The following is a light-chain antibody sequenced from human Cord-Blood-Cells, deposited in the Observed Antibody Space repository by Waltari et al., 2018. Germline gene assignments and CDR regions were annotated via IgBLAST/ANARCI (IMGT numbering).Light chain of an antibody. CDR1: SSDVCGYNY. CDR2: DVS. V-gene: IGLV2-14*01. Sequence: QSALTQPASVSGSPGQSITISFTGTSSDVCGYNYVSWYQQHPGKAPKLMIYDVSKRPSGVSNRFSGSKSGNTASLTISGLQAEDEADYYCSSYTSSSTFVFGGGTKLTVL. CDR3: SSYTSSSTFV. J-gene: IGLJ3*02.